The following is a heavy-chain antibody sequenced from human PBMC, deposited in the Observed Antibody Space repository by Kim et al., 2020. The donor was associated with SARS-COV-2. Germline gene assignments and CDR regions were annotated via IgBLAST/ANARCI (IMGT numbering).Heavy chain of an antibody. V-gene: IGHV5-51*01. CDR2: IYPGDSDT. J-gene: IGHJ5*02. Sequence: GESLKISCKGSGYSFSTYWIGWVRQMPGKGLEWVGIIYPGDSDTRYSPSFQGQVTISADKSISTAYLQWSSLKASDTAMYYCARHIVDSSSWSPFDPWGQGTLVTVSS. CDR1: GYSFSTYW. D-gene: IGHD6-13*01. CDR3: ARHIVDSSSWSPFDP.